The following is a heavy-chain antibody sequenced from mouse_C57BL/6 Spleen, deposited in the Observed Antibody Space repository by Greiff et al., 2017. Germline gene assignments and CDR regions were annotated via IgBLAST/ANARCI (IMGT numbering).Heavy chain of an antibody. D-gene: IGHD4-1*01. Sequence: EVQLQQSGPGLVKPSQSLSLTCSVTGYSITSGYYWNWIRQFPGNKLEWMGYISYDGSNNYNPSLKNRISITRDTSKNQFFLKLNSVTTEDTATYYCAREAINWDLYYFDYWGQGTTLTVSS. J-gene: IGHJ2*01. CDR1: GYSITSGYY. V-gene: IGHV3-6*01. CDR3: AREAINWDLYYFDY. CDR2: ISYDGSN.